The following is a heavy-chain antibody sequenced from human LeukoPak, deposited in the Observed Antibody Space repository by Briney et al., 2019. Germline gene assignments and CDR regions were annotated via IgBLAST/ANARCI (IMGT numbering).Heavy chain of an antibody. CDR2: ISAYNGNT. CDR1: GYTFTSYG. V-gene: IGHV1-18*01. J-gene: IGHJ4*02. D-gene: IGHD5-12*01. CDR3: ARTWLRLHFPFDY. Sequence: GASVKVSCKASGYTFTSYGISWVRQAPGQGLEWMGWISAYNGNTNYAQKFQGRVTITRDTSASTAYMELSSLRSEDTAVYYCARTWLRLHFPFDYWGQGTLVTVSS.